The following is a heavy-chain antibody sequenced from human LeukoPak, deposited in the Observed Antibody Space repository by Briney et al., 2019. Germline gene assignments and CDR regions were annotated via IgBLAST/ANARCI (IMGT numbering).Heavy chain of an antibody. CDR3: ARRNDDAFDI. Sequence: SETLSLTCTVSGGSISSSSYYWGWIRQPPGKGLEWIGSIYHSGSTYYNPSLKSRVTISVDTSKNQFSLKLSSVTAADTAVYYCARRNDDAFDIWGQGTMVTVSS. D-gene: IGHD1-1*01. CDR2: IYHSGST. J-gene: IGHJ3*02. CDR1: GGSISSSSYY. V-gene: IGHV4-39*07.